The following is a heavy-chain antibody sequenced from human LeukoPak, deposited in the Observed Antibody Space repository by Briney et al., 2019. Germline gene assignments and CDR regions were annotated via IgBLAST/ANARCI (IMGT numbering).Heavy chain of an antibody. Sequence: SETLSLTCTVSGDSISTYYWTWIRQPPGKGLDWIGYIYFTGNTNYNPSLKSRVTMSVDTSENRFSLRLTSVTAADTAVYYCARVGDGTFDIWGQGTMVTVSS. D-gene: IGHD3-16*01. J-gene: IGHJ3*02. CDR2: IYFTGNT. CDR1: GDSISTYY. CDR3: ARVGDGTFDI. V-gene: IGHV4-59*01.